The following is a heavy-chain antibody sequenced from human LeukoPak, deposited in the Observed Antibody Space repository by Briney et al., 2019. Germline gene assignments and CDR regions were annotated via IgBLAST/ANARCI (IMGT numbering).Heavy chain of an antibody. CDR1: GGSISSGGYY. J-gene: IGHJ4*02. V-gene: IGHV4-30-2*01. D-gene: IGHD4-23*01. CDR2: IYHSGST. CDR3: ARDSRGYGGNFDY. Sequence: PSETLSLTCTVSGGSISSGGYYWSWIRQPPGKGLEWIGYIYHSGSTYYNPSLKSRVTISVDTSKNQFSLKLSSVTAADTAVYYCARDSRGYGGNFDYWGQGTLVTVSS.